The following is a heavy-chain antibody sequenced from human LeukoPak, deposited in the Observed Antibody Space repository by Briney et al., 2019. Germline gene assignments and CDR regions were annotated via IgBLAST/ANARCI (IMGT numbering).Heavy chain of an antibody. V-gene: IGHV3-53*01. D-gene: IGHD3-22*01. J-gene: IGHJ4*02. CDR3: ARARHSSGYFYFDY. CDR2: IYSGGST. Sequence: GGSLRLSCAASGFTFSSYGMSWVRQAPGKGREWVSVIYSGGSTYYADSVKGRFTISRDNSKNTLYLQMNSLRAEDTAVYYCARARHSSGYFYFDYWGQGTLVTVSS. CDR1: GFTFSSYG.